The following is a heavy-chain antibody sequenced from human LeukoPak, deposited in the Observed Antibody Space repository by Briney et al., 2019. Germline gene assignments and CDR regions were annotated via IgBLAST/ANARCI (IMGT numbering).Heavy chain of an antibody. V-gene: IGHV3-73*01. J-gene: IGHJ4*02. CDR3: TRQEYYDILTGQPVDY. CDR1: GFTFSGSA. CDR2: IRSKANSYAT. Sequence: PGGSLKLSCAASGFTFSGSAMHWVRQASGKGPEWVGRIRSKANSYATAYAASVKGRFTISRDDSKNTAYLQMNSLKTEDTAVYYCTRQEYYDILTGQPVDYWGQGTLVTVSS. D-gene: IGHD3-9*01.